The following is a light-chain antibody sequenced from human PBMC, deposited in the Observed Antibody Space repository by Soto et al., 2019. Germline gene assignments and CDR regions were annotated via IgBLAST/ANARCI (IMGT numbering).Light chain of an antibody. J-gene: IGKJ1*01. Sequence: IQITPSPSSLSACVGDRVTITCRASQNIDTYLSWYQQKPGKAPTLLIYAASNLQSGVPSRFRGSRSGTEFTLTVSSLQPEDFATYHCLQDHDDSWTFGQGAKVDNK. CDR1: QNIDTY. CDR2: AAS. V-gene: IGKV1-6*02. CDR3: LQDHDDSWT.